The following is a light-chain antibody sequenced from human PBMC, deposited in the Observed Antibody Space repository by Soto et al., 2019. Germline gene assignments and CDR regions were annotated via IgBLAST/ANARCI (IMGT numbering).Light chain of an antibody. Sequence: DIQMTQSPSTLSGSVGDRVTITCRASQTISSWLAWYQQKPGKAPKLLIYPASNLQSGVPSRFSGSGSGTDFTLTISSLQPEDFATYYCQQSYSIPLTFGQGTRLEIK. J-gene: IGKJ5*01. V-gene: IGKV1-39*01. CDR2: PAS. CDR1: QTISSW. CDR3: QQSYSIPLT.